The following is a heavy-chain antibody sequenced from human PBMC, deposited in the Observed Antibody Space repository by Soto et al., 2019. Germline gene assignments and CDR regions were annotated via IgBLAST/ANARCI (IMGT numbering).Heavy chain of an antibody. J-gene: IGHJ6*02. V-gene: IGHV3-30*18. CDR3: AKDRLVRGVITTKGYYYYGMDI. D-gene: IGHD3-10*01. Sequence: QVQLVESGGGVVQPGRSLRLSCAASGFTFSSYGMHWVRQAPGKRLEWVAVISYDGSNKYYVDSVKGRFTISRDNSKNTLYLQMNSLRAEDTAVYYSAKDRLVRGVITTKGYYYYGMDIWGQGTTVTVSS. CDR1: GFTFSSYG. CDR2: ISYDGSNK.